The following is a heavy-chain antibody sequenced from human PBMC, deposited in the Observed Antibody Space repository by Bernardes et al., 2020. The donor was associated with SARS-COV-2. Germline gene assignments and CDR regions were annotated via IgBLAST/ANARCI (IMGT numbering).Heavy chain of an antibody. D-gene: IGHD3-10*01. CDR3: ATSFVVRGVITYYYYYYGIDV. V-gene: IGHV1-24*01. CDR1: GYTLTELS. CDR2: FDPEDGET. Sequence: ASVKVSCKVSGYTLTELSMHWVRQAPGKGLEWMGGFDPEDGETIYAQKFQGRVTMTEDTSTDTAYMELSSLRSEDTAVYYCATSFVVRGVITYYYYYYGIDVGGEATTVTV. J-gene: IGHJ6*01.